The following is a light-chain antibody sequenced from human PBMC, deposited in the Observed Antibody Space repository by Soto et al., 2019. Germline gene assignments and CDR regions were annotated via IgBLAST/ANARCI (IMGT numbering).Light chain of an antibody. CDR2: GAS. Sequence: EIVLTQSPGTLSLSPGERATLSCRASQSLSSRYLAWYQQKAGRAPRLLIYGASTTATGIPDRFSGIGSGTDFALIISRLEPEDFAVYFCQQYGTSQITVGQGTRLEIK. CDR3: QQYGTSQIT. J-gene: IGKJ5*01. CDR1: QSLSSRY. V-gene: IGKV3-20*01.